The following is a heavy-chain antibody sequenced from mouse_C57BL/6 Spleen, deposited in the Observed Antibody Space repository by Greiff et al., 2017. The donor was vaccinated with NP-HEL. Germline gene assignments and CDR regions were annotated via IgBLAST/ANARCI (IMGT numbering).Heavy chain of an antibody. V-gene: IGHV1-82*01. CDR1: GYAFSSSW. J-gene: IGHJ4*01. CDR2: LYPGDGDT. CDR3: ARGGGDYDVYAMDY. D-gene: IGHD2-4*01. Sequence: VQLQQSGPELVKPGASVKISCKASGYAFSSSWLNWVKQRPGKGLEWIGRLYPGDGDTNYNGKFKGKATLTADKSSSTAYMQRSSLTSEDSAVYFCARGGGDYDVYAMDYWGQGTSVTVSS.